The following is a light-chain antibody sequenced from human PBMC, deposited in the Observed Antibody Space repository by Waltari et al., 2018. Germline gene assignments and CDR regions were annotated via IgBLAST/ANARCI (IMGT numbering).Light chain of an antibody. CDR2: AAS. Sequence: DIQMTQSPSALSASVGDRVTISCRASQNIYSNLAWYQQKPGKAPKLLIYAASSLQSGIPSRFSGSGSGTDFTLTISSLQPEDSAAYYCQQYYDKPYSFGQGTKVEIK. CDR3: QQYYDKPYS. V-gene: IGKV1-12*01. J-gene: IGKJ2*03. CDR1: QNIYSN.